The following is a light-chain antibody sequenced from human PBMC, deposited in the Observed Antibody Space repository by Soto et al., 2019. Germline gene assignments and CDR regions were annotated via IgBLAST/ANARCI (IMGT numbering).Light chain of an antibody. CDR2: AAS. CDR3: QQCGSSPWT. Sequence: EIVLTQSPGTLSLSPGERATLSCRASQSVSSYYLAWYKQKPGQAPRLLIYAASSRATGIPDRFSGGGSGTDFTLTISRQEPEDFAVYYCQQCGSSPWTFDQGTKVEIK. J-gene: IGKJ1*01. V-gene: IGKV3-20*01. CDR1: QSVSSYY.